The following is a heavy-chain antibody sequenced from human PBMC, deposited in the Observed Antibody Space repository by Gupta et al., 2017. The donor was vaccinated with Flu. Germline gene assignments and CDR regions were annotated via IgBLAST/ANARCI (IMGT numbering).Heavy chain of an antibody. CDR3: AHSLSGAYWSGGSCYSGEYYFDY. J-gene: IGHJ4*02. D-gene: IGHD2-15*01. V-gene: IGHV2-5*01. Sequence: WLALIYWNDDKRYSPSLKSRLTITKDTSKNQVVLTMTNMDPVDTATYYCAHSLSGAYWSGGSCYSGEYYFDYWGQGTLVTVSS. CDR2: IYWNDDK.